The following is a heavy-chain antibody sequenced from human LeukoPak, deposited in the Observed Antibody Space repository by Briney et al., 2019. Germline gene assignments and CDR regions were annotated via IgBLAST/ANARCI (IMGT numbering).Heavy chain of an antibody. CDR3: ASARHDIVVVPAALYGMDV. CDR2: IWYDGSNK. Sequence: GRSLRLSCAASGFTFSSYGMHWVRQAPGKGLEWVADIWYDGSNKYYADSVKGRFTISGDNSKNTLYLQMNSLRAEDTAVYYCASARHDIVVVPAALYGMDVWGQGTTVTVSS. J-gene: IGHJ6*02. D-gene: IGHD2-2*01. V-gene: IGHV3-33*01. CDR1: GFTFSSYG.